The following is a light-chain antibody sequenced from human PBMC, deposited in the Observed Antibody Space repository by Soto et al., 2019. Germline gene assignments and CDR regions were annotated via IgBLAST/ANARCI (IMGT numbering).Light chain of an antibody. CDR1: QSVSTNY. CDR3: QQYGSSPYT. CDR2: GAT. Sequence: EIVLTQSPGTLSLSPGERATLSCRASQSVSTNYLAWYQQKPGQSPRLLIYGATRRATGIPDRFSGSGSGTDFILTISRPEPEDFALYFCQQYGSSPYTFAQGTKLDIK. V-gene: IGKV3-20*01. J-gene: IGKJ2*01.